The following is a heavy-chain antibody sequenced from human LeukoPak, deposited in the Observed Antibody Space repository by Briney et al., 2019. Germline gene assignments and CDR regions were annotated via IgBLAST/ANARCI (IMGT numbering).Heavy chain of an antibody. J-gene: IGHJ6*03. CDR1: GYTFTSYG. CDR2: ISAYNGNT. D-gene: IGHD2-15*01. V-gene: IGHV1-18*01. Sequence: ASVKVSCKASGYTFTSYGISWVRQAPGQGLEWMGWISAYNGNTNYAQKLQGRVTMTTDTSTSTAYMELGSLRSDDTAVYYCARTRSGGPYYYYYMDVWGKGTTVTVSS. CDR3: ARTRSGGPYYYYYMDV.